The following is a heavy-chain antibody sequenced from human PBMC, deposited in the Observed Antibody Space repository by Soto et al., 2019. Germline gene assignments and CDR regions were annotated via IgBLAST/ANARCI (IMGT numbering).Heavy chain of an antibody. J-gene: IGHJ4*02. V-gene: IGHV3-33*01. CDR3: ARSQGSLTPFDY. D-gene: IGHD1-26*01. CDR1: GFTFSSYG. CDR2: IWYDGSNK. Sequence: QVQLVESGGGVVQPGRSLRLSCAASGFTFSSYGMHWVHQAPGKGLEWVAVIWYDGSNKYYADSVKGRFTISRDNSKYTLYLQMSSLRAEDTAVYYCARSQGSLTPFDYWGQGTLVTVSS.